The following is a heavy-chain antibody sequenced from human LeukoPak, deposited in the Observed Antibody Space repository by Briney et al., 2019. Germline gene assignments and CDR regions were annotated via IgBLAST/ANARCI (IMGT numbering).Heavy chain of an antibody. CDR1: GGSISSSSYY. CDR2: IYYSGST. CDR3: ARAPSYYDFWSGYYKGDSYYFDY. D-gene: IGHD3-3*01. J-gene: IGHJ4*02. Sequence: SETLSLTCTVSGGSISSSSYYWGWIRQPPGKGLEWIGSIYYSGSTYYNPSLKSRVTISVDTPKNQFSLKLSSVTAADTAVYYCARAPSYYDFWSGYYKGDSYYFDYWGQGTLVTVSS. V-gene: IGHV4-39*07.